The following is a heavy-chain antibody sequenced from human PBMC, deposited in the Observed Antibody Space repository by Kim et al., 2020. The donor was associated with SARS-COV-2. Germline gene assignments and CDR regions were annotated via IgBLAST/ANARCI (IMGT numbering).Heavy chain of an antibody. CDR2: IIPIFGTA. CDR3: ARVYSGYVILDAFDI. D-gene: IGHD5-12*01. Sequence: SVKVSCKASGGTFSSYAISWVRQAPGQGLEWMGGIIPIFGTANYAQKFQGRVTITADESTSTAYMELSSLRSEDTAVYYCARVYSGYVILDAFDIWGQGTMVTVSS. J-gene: IGHJ3*02. CDR1: GGTFSSYA. V-gene: IGHV1-69*13.